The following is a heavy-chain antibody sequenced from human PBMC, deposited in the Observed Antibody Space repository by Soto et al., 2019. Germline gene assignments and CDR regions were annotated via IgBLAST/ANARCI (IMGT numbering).Heavy chain of an antibody. D-gene: IGHD2-15*01. CDR3: ARRDWGYCSGGSCSDDYYYGMDV. CDR2: ISAYNGNT. Sequence: QVQLVQSGAEVKKPGASVKVSCKASGYTFTSYGISWVRQAPGQGLEWMGWISAYNGNTNYAQKLQGRVTMTTDTSTSTAYMELRSLRSDDTDVYYCARRDWGYCSGGSCSDDYYYGMDVWGQGTTVTVSS. V-gene: IGHV1-18*01. CDR1: GYTFTSYG. J-gene: IGHJ6*02.